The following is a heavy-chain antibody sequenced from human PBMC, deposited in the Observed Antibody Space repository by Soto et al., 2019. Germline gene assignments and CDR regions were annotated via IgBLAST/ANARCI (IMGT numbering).Heavy chain of an antibody. Sequence: LRLSCAASGFTFSSYGMHWVRQAPGKGLEWAAVIWYDGSNKYYADSVKGRFTISRDNSKNTLYLQMNSLRAEDTAVYYCARDWFCSSTSCPPAAGYYYYYGMDVWGQGTTVTVSS. V-gene: IGHV3-33*01. D-gene: IGHD2-2*01. CDR2: IWYDGSNK. CDR3: ARDWFCSSTSCPPAAGYYYYYGMDV. J-gene: IGHJ6*02. CDR1: GFTFSSYG.